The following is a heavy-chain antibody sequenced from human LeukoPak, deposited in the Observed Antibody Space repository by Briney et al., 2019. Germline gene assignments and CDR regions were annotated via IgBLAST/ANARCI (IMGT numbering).Heavy chain of an antibody. J-gene: IGHJ4*02. CDR1: GFTFSSYG. D-gene: IGHD3-10*01. CDR3: AKDRPYHGSGSTPYY. Sequence: TGGSLRLSCAASGFTFSSYGMHWVRQAPGKGLEWVAFIRYDGSNKYYADSVKGRFTISRDNSKNTLYLQMNSLRAEDTAVYYCAKDRPYHGSGSTPYYWGQGTLVTVSS. CDR2: IRYDGSNK. V-gene: IGHV3-30*02.